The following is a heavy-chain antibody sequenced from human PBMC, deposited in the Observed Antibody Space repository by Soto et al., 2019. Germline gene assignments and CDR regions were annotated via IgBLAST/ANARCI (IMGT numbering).Heavy chain of an antibody. V-gene: IGHV5-10-1*01. CDR2: IDPSDSYA. CDR1: GYNFPSYW. D-gene: IGHD3-22*01. CDR3: ARLNYYDSSGSFDY. J-gene: IGHJ4*02. Sequence: GESLKISCKASGYNFPSYWINWVRQMPGKGLEWMGRIDPSDSYANYSPSFQGHVIISTDKSISTAYLQWSSLKASDTAMYYCARLNYYDSSGSFDYWGQGTLVTVS.